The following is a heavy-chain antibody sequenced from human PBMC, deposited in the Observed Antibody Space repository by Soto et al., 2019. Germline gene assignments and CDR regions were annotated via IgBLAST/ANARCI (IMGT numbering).Heavy chain of an antibody. D-gene: IGHD6-13*01. CDR3: ARAFRSGIAAAVYPAKGMDV. CDR1: GFTVSSNY. V-gene: IGHV3-53*01. J-gene: IGHJ6*02. CDR2: IYSGGST. Sequence: GGSLRLSCAASGFTVSSNYMSWVRQAPGKGLEWVSVIYSGGSTYYADSVKGRFTISRDNSKNTLYLQMNSLRAEDTAVYYCARAFRSGIAAAVYPAKGMDVWGQGTTVNVS.